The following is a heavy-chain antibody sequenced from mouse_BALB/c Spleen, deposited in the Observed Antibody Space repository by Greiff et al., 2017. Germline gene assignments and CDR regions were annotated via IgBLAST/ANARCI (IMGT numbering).Heavy chain of an antibody. J-gene: IGHJ2*01. CDR3: ARRDYRYYFDY. CDR1: GYTFTSYW. Sequence: VKLQESGAELAKPGASVKMSCKASGYTFTSYWMHWVKQRPGQGLEWIGYINPSTGYTEYNQKFKDKATLTADKSSSTAYMQLSSLTSEDSAVYYCARRDYRYYFDYWGQGTTLTVSS. D-gene: IGHD2-4*01. V-gene: IGHV1-7*01. CDR2: INPSTGYT.